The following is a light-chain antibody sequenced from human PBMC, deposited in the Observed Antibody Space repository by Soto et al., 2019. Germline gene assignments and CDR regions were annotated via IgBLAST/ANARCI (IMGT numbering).Light chain of an antibody. CDR3: QQYNNWPPT. CDR1: QSVSGN. Sequence: EIVLTQSPATLSLSPGERATLSCRASQSVSGNLAWYQQKPGQAPRLLIYGASTRATGIPARFSGSGSGTEFTLTISSLQSEDFAVYYCQQYNNWPPTFGQGTKVEIK. V-gene: IGKV3D-15*01. CDR2: GAS. J-gene: IGKJ1*01.